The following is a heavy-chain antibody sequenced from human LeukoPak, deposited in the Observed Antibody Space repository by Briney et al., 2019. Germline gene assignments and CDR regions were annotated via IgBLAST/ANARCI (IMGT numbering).Heavy chain of an antibody. V-gene: IGHV6-1*01. CDR2: TYYRSKWYN. J-gene: IGHJ4*02. CDR1: GDSFSSDSVT. Sequence: PSQTLSLTCAISGDSFSSDSVTWNWIRQSPSRGLEWLGRTYYRSKWYNEYAVSVKSRITINPDTSKNQFSLQLNSVTPEDTAVYYCARTIAAAPDYWGQGTLVTVSS. D-gene: IGHD6-6*01. CDR3: ARTIAAAPDY.